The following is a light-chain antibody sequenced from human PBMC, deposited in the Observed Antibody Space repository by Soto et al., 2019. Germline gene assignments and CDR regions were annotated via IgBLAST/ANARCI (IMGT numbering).Light chain of an antibody. CDR2: EVS. J-gene: IGLJ2*01. V-gene: IGLV2-14*01. CDR1: SSDVGGYNY. CDR3: SSYTTTTTLGV. Sequence: QAVVTQPASVSGSPGQSITLSCSGSSSDVGGYNYVSWYQQHPGKAPKLIIYEVSNRPSGVSNRFSGSKSGNTASLTISGLQADDEADYYCSSYTTTTTLGVFGGGTKLTVL.